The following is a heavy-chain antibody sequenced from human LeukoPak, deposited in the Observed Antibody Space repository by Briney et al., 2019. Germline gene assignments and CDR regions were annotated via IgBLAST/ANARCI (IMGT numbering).Heavy chain of an antibody. Sequence: ETLSLTCTVSGGSISSSSYYWGWIRQPPGKGLEWVSAISGSGGSTYYADSVRGRFTISRDNSKNTLYLQMNSLRAEDTAVYYCARTYGDYVGYFDYWGQGTLVTVSS. CDR1: GGSISSSSYY. CDR3: ARTYGDYVGYFDY. CDR2: ISGSGGST. D-gene: IGHD4-17*01. V-gene: IGHV3-23*01. J-gene: IGHJ4*02.